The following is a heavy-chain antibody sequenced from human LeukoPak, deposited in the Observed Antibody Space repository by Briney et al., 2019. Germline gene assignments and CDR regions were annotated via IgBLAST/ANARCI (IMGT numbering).Heavy chain of an antibody. V-gene: IGHV3-21*01. J-gene: IGHJ4*02. CDR2: ISGSSSYI. CDR1: GFTFSSCS. CDR3: AKEPPYNWNYESY. Sequence: PGGSLRLSCAASGFTFSSCSMNWVRQAPGKGLEWVSSISGSSSYIYYADSVKGRFTISRDNAKNSLYLQMNSLRAEDTAVYYCAKEPPYNWNYESYWGQGTLVTVSS. D-gene: IGHD1-7*01.